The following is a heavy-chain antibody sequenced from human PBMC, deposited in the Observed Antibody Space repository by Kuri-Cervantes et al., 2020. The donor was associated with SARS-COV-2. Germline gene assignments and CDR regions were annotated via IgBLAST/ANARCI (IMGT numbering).Heavy chain of an antibody. CDR1: GFTFSSYA. Sequence: GESLKISCAASGFTFSSYAMSWVRQAPGKGLEWVSAISGSGGSTYYADSVKGRFTISTDNAKNSVYLQMNSLRAEDTAVYYCARDYGSGSPRFFGHWGQGTQVTVSS. CDR3: ARDYGSGSPRFFGH. J-gene: IGHJ4*02. D-gene: IGHD3-10*01. CDR2: ISGSGGST. V-gene: IGHV3-23*01.